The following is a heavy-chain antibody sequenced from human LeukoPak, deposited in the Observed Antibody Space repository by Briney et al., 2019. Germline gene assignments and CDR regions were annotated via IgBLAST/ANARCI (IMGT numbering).Heavy chain of an antibody. Sequence: ESLRLSCAASGLTLNNAWMNWIRQAPGKGLEWVGHIKKKSDDDKTHYAAPVQGRFIIARNDSENTPYLQMDSLKTEDTAVYYCATDGSGDIWGQGTMVTVSS. CDR2: IKKKSDDDKT. D-gene: IGHD3-3*01. J-gene: IGHJ3*02. V-gene: IGHV3-15*01. CDR3: ATDGSGDI. CDR1: GLTLNNAW.